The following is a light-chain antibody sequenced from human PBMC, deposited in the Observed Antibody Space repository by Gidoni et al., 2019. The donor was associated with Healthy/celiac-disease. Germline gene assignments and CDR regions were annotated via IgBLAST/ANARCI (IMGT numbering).Light chain of an antibody. CDR2: AAS. Sequence: DIQLTQSPSFLSTSVGDRVTITCRASQGISSYLAWYPQTQGKAPKLLIYAASTLQSGGPSRFSGSGSGTEFTRPSSSLQPEDFATYYCQQLNSYPPGTFGPGTKVDIK. V-gene: IGKV1-9*01. CDR3: QQLNSYPPGT. CDR1: QGISSY. J-gene: IGKJ3*01.